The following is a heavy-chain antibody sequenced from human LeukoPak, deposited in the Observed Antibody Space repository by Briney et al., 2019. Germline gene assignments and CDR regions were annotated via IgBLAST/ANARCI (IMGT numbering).Heavy chain of an antibody. CDR2: ISYDGSMK. V-gene: IGHV3-30-3*01. Sequence: GGSLRLSCAASGXTFSSYAMHWVRQAPGKGLEWVAVISYDGSMKYYADSVKGRFTISRDNSKNTLYLQMNSLRAEDTAVYYCARRYSNTWYYFDYWGQGTLVTVSS. J-gene: IGHJ4*02. D-gene: IGHD6-13*01. CDR3: ARRYSNTWYYFDY. CDR1: GXTFSSYA.